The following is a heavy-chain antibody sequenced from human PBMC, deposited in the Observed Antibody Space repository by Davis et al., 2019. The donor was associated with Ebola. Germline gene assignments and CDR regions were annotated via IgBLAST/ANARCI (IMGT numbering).Heavy chain of an antibody. CDR2: ISGSGVAS. J-gene: IGHJ6*02. Sequence: PGGSLRLSCAASGYTFSRLAMSWVRQAPGKGLEWVSAISGSGVASYYADSVKGRFTIARDTSKNIVSLQMDSMRADDTAVYYCAKWPTVEYTTALGYYYYDVDVWGQGTAVTVSS. CDR1: GYTFSRLA. CDR3: AKWPTVEYTTALGYYYYDVDV. D-gene: IGHD2/OR15-2a*01. V-gene: IGHV3-23*01.